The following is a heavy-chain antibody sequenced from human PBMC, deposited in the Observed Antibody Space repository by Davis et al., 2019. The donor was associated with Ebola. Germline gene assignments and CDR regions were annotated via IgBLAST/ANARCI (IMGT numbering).Heavy chain of an antibody. CDR3: AASAGTVGKFDY. D-gene: IGHD1-14*01. Sequence: SVKVSCKASGYTFTSYYMHWVRQAPGQGLEWIGWIVVGSGNTNYAQKFQGRVTITRDMSTSTSYLDLRYLRSEDTAVYYCAASAGTVGKFDYWGQGTLVTVSS. CDR2: IVVGSGNT. V-gene: IGHV1-58*02. CDR1: GYTFTSYY. J-gene: IGHJ4*01.